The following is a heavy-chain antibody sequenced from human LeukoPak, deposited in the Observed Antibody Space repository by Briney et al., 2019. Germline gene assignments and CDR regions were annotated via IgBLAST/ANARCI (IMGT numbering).Heavy chain of an antibody. J-gene: IGHJ5*02. CDR2: IYYSGST. Sequence: SETLSLTCTVSDGSISSYYWSWIRQPPGQGLEWIGYIYYSGSTNYNPSLKSRVTISVDTSKNQFSLKLSSVTAADTAVYYCARRRRTYDSSWWFDPWGQGTLVTVSS. V-gene: IGHV4-59*12. CDR3: ARRRRTYDSSWWFDP. D-gene: IGHD3-22*01. CDR1: DGSISSYY.